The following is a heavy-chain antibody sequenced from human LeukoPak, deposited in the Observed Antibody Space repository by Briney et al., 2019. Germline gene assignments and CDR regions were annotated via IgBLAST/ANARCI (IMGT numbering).Heavy chain of an antibody. Sequence: PGESLKISCKGSGYIFTSYWIGWVRQMPGKGLEWMGIIYPGDSDTRYSPSFQGQVTISADKSISTAYLQWSSLKASDTAMYYCARRWAYCGGDCDYYFDYWGQGTLVTVSS. J-gene: IGHJ4*02. CDR2: IYPGDSDT. CDR1: GYIFTSYW. V-gene: IGHV5-51*01. CDR3: ARRWAYCGGDCDYYFDY. D-gene: IGHD2-21*02.